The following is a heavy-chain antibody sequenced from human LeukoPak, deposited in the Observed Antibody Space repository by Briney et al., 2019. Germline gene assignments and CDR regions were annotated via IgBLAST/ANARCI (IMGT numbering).Heavy chain of an antibody. J-gene: IGHJ4*02. CDR1: GYTFTSYY. V-gene: IGHV1-46*01. CDR2: INPSGGST. D-gene: IGHD6-6*01. CDR3: ARAGVLEQLVSYFDY. Sequence: ASVKVSCKASGYTFTSYYMHWVRQAPGQGLEWMGIINPSGGSTSYAQKFQGRVTMTRDTSTSTVYMELSSLRSEDTAVYYCARAGVLEQLVSYFDYWGQGTLVTVSS.